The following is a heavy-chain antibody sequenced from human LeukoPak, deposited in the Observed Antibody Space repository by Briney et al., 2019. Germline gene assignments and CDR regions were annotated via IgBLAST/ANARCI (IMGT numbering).Heavy chain of an antibody. Sequence: ASVKVSCKVSGYTLTELSMHWVRQAPGKGLEWMGGFDPEDGETIYAPKFQGRVTMTEDTSTDTAYMELSSLRSEDTAVYYCATGGAKSSYYYYYYMDVWGKGTTVTVSS. J-gene: IGHJ6*03. V-gene: IGHV1-24*01. D-gene: IGHD3-16*01. CDR2: FDPEDGET. CDR1: GYTLTELS. CDR3: ATGGAKSSYYYYYYMDV.